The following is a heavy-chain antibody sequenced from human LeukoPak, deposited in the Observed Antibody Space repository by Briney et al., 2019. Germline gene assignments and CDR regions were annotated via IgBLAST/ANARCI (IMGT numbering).Heavy chain of an antibody. J-gene: IGHJ4*02. CDR3: ARHNYDFWSGYFSYFDY. V-gene: IGHV4-59*08. Sequence: SETLSLTCTVSGGSISSYYWSWIRPPPGKGLEWIGYIYYSGSTNYNPSLKSRVTISVDTSKNQFSLKLSSVTAAGTAVYYCARHNYDFWSGYFSYFDYWGQGTLVTVSS. CDR1: GGSISSYY. D-gene: IGHD3-3*01. CDR2: IYYSGST.